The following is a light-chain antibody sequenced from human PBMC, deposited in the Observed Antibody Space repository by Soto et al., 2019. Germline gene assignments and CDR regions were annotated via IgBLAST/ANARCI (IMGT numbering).Light chain of an antibody. CDR3: QQYGSSPLT. CDR2: DAS. V-gene: IGKV3-15*01. J-gene: IGKJ4*01. Sequence: EIVMTQSPATLSVSPGERVTVSCRASQSLRSNLAWYQQKPGQAPRLLIYDASTRATGIPARFSGSGSGTEFTLTISNLQSEDFAVYYCQQYGSSPLTFGGGTKVEIK. CDR1: QSLRSN.